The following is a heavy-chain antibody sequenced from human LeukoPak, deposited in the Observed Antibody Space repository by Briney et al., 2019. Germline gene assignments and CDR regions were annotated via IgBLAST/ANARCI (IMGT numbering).Heavy chain of an antibody. Sequence: GGSLRLSCAASGFTVSSNYMSWVRQAPGKGLEWVSVIYSGGSTYYADSVKGRFTISRDNSKNTLYLQMNSLRAEDTAVYYCARLGYCSSTSCYTSYYYYYMDVWGKGTTVTVSS. J-gene: IGHJ6*03. CDR2: IYSGGST. V-gene: IGHV3-66*01. CDR1: GFTVSSNY. CDR3: ARLGYCSSTSCYTSYYYYYMDV. D-gene: IGHD2-2*02.